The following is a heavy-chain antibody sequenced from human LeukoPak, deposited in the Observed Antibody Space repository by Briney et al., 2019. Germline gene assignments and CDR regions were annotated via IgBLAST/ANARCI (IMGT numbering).Heavy chain of an antibody. Sequence: GGSLRLSCAASGFIFSNYVMSWVRQAPGKGLEWVGNIKEDGSVKNYVDSVKGRLTISRDNAKSSLFLQMNNLRVEDTAVYYCVKDRGWNTFDYWGQGILVTVSS. CDR3: VKDRGWNTFDY. J-gene: IGHJ4*02. D-gene: IGHD1/OR15-1a*01. V-gene: IGHV3-7*01. CDR2: IKEDGSVK. CDR1: GFIFSNYV.